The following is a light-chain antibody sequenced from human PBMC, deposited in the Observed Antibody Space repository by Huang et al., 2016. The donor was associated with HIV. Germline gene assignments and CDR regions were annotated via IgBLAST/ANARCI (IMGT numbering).Light chain of an antibody. J-gene: IGKJ5*01. V-gene: IGKV3-15*01. CDR1: QSVYSN. CDR2: GAS. Sequence: EIVMTQSPATLSVSPGETATLSCRASQSVYSNLAWYQQKPGQAPRRRIYGASTRATGIPARFSGGGSGTEFTLTINTLQSEDFAVYYCQQYYNWPPITFGQGTRLDIK. CDR3: QQYYNWPPIT.